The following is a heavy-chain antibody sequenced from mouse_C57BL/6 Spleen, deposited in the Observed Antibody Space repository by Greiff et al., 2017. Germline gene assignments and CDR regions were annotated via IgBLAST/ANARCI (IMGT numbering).Heavy chain of an antibody. CDR1: GFNIKDDY. D-gene: IGHD1-1*01. CDR3: TTYYYGSSYWYFDV. Sequence: VQLQQSGAELVRPGASVKLSCTASGFNIKDDYMHWVKQRPEQGLEWIGWIDPENGDTESASKFQGKATITADTSSNTAYLQPSSLTSEDTAVYYCTTYYYGSSYWYFDVWGTGTTVTVSS. J-gene: IGHJ1*03. V-gene: IGHV14-4*01. CDR2: IDPENGDT.